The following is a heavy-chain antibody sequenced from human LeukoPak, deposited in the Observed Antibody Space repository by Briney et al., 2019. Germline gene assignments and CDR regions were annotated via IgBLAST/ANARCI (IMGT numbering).Heavy chain of an antibody. D-gene: IGHD4-17*01. V-gene: IGHV3-74*01. CDR2: INTDGSST. J-gene: IGHJ4*02. CDR3: ASSDYGDKN. Sequence: SGGSLRLSCAASGFTFSSYWMHWVRQAPGKGLVWVSRINTDGSSTGYADSVRGRFTISRDNAKNTLCLQMNSLRAEDTAVYYCASSDYGDKNWGQGTLVTVSS. CDR1: GFTFSSYW.